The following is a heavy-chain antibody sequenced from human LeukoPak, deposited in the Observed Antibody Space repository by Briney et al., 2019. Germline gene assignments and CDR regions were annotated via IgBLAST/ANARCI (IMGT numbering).Heavy chain of an antibody. CDR1: GFTFSDYS. D-gene: IGHD4-17*01. V-gene: IGHV3-21*01. CDR3: ARDYDYGDYPGY. J-gene: IGHJ4*02. CDR2: ITSSSSSI. Sequence: PGGSLRLSCAASGFTFSDYSMNWVRQAPGQGLEWVSSITSSSSSIYYADSVKGRFTISRDNAKSSLYLQMNSLRAEDTAVYYCARDYDYGDYPGYWGQGTLVTVSS.